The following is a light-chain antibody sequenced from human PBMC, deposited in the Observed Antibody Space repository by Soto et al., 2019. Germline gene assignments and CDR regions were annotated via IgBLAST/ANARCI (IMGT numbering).Light chain of an antibody. CDR2: DAS. CDR3: QRGYSWWT. CDR1: QSVNSS. Sequence: EIVLSQSPATLPLSPGERATLSCRASQSVNSSLDWYQQKPGQAPRLLIYDASNRATGIPARFSGSGSGTDFPITISSLEAEDFAVYYCQRGYSWWTFGQGTKVEIK. V-gene: IGKV3-11*01. J-gene: IGKJ1*01.